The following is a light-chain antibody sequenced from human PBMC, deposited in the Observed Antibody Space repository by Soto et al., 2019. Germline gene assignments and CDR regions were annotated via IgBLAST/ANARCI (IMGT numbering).Light chain of an antibody. Sequence: EIVLTQSPGTLSLSPGERATLSCRASQSVSTRSLAWYQQKPGQAPRLLISGASNRATGIPARFSGSGSGTDFTLTISSLEPEDFAVYYCQQRSNWLITFGQGTRLEIK. CDR1: QSVSTRS. V-gene: IGKV3-11*01. CDR3: QQRSNWLIT. CDR2: GAS. J-gene: IGKJ5*01.